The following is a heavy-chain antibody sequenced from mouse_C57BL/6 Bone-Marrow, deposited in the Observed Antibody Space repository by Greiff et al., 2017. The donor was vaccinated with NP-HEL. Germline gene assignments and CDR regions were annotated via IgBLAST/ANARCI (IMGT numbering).Heavy chain of an antibody. J-gene: IGHJ4*01. V-gene: IGHV1-76*01. CDR1: GYTFTDYY. D-gene: IGHD3-1*01. Sequence: VQLQQSGAELVRPGASVKLSCKASGYTFTDYYINWVKQRPGQGLEWIARIYPGSGNTYYNEKFKGKATLTAEKSSSTAYMQLSSLTSEDSAVYFCARRRSGDYWGQGTSVTVSS. CDR3: ARRRSGDY. CDR2: IYPGSGNT.